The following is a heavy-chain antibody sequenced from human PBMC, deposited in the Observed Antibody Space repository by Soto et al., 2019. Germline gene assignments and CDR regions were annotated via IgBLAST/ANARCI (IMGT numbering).Heavy chain of an antibody. V-gene: IGHV1-69*13. CDR3: AAGGRDGYIK. D-gene: IGHD6-25*01. Sequence: SVKVSCKTSRDTFDSYAITWVRQAPGQGLEWMGGIIPVLGTRKYAQKFQGRVTMTAGESTSTAYLELSSLRSEDRAVYYRAAGGRDGYIKWGQGTQVTVSS. CDR1: RDTFDSYA. CDR2: IIPVLGTR. J-gene: IGHJ4*02.